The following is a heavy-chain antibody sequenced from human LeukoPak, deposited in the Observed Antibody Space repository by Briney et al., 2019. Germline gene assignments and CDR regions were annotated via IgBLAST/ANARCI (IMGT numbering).Heavy chain of an antibody. Sequence: SETLSLTCTVSGGSISSSRYYWGWIRQPPGKGLEWIGSIYYSGSTYYNPSLKSRVTISVDTSKNQFSLKLSSVTAADTAVYYCARVGHYYGSGSKYYYYYYMDVWGKGTTVTISS. V-gene: IGHV4-39*07. CDR3: ARVGHYYGSGSKYYYYYYMDV. D-gene: IGHD3-10*01. CDR1: GGSISSSRYY. J-gene: IGHJ6*03. CDR2: IYYSGST.